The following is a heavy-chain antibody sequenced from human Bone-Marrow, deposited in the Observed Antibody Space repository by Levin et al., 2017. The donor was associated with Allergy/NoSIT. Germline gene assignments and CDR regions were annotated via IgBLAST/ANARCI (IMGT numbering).Heavy chain of an antibody. CDR3: ARENYDSSGYYLHFDH. V-gene: IGHV1-18*01. CDR2: VSPYNGKT. D-gene: IGHD3-22*01. Sequence: ASVKVSCKASGYTFSSFVISWVRQAPGHGLEWMGWVSPYNGKTKYVEKFQGRVTMTTDRSTSTAYMELKILRSDDTAVYYCARENYDSSGYYLHFDHWGQGTLVTVSS. CDR1: GYTFSSFV. J-gene: IGHJ4*02.